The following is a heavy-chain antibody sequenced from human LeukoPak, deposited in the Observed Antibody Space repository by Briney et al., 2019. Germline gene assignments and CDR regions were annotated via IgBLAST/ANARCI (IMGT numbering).Heavy chain of an antibody. J-gene: IGHJ4*02. D-gene: IGHD5-12*01. V-gene: IGHV3-30*18. Sequence: GGSLRLSCAASGFTFSSYGMHWVRQAPGKGLEWVAVISYDGSNKYYADSVKGRFTISRDNSKNTLYLQMNSLRAEDTAVYYCAKDIDSGYDSYYFDYWGQGTLVTVSS. CDR2: ISYDGSNK. CDR3: AKDIDSGYDSYYFDY. CDR1: GFTFSSYG.